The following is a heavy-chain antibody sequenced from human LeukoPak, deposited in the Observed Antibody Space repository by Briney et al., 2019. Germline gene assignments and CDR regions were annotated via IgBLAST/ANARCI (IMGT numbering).Heavy chain of an antibody. Sequence: GGSLRLSCADSGFTFSTYWMHWVRQAPGKGLVWVSRITPDGRSTNYADSVKGRFTISRDNAKNTLYLQMNSLRADDTAVYYCTRDTFGFHDYWGQGTLVTVSS. CDR2: ITPDGRST. CDR3: TRDTFGFHDY. J-gene: IGHJ4*02. D-gene: IGHD3-10*01. V-gene: IGHV3-74*01. CDR1: GFTFSTYW.